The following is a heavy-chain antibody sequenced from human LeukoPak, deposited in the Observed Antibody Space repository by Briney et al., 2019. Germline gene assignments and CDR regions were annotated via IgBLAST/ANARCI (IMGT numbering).Heavy chain of an antibody. V-gene: IGHV3-30*14. CDR2: ISYDGSNK. D-gene: IGHD3-10*01. CDR3: ARGNTYYYALGSYLF. Sequence: GGSLRLSCAASGFTFSSYAMHWVRQAPGKGLEWVAVISYDGSNKYYADSVKGRFTISRDNSKNTLYLQMNSLRAEDTAVYYCARGNTYYYALGSYLFWGQGTLVTVSS. CDR1: GFTFSSYA. J-gene: IGHJ4*02.